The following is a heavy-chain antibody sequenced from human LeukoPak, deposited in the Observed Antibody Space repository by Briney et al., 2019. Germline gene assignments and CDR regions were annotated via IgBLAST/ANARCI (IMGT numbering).Heavy chain of an antibody. J-gene: IGHJ4*02. CDR1: GGSFSGYY. CDR2: IKHSGST. D-gene: IGHD6-13*01. Sequence: SETLSLTCAVYGGSFSGYYWSWIRQPPEKGLEWIGEIKHSGSTYYNPSLKSRVTMSVDTSKNQFSLKLNSVTAADTAVYYCARLARYSSSWYFDYWGQGTLVTVSS. V-gene: IGHV4-34*01. CDR3: ARLARYSSSWYFDY.